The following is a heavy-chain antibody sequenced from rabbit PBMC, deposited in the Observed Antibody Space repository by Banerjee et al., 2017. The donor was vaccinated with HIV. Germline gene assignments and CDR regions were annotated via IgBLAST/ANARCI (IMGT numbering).Heavy chain of an antibody. Sequence: QEQLEESGGDLVKPEGSLTLTCTASGFSFRNKYVMCWVRQAPGKGPEWIACIYTGDGRTYYAGWAKGRFTISKTSSTTVTLQMTSLTAADTASYFCARYVGDFNFNLWGQGTLVTVS. CDR3: ARYVGDFNFNL. CDR2: IYTGDGRT. V-gene: IGHV1S45*01. CDR1: GFSFRNKYV. D-gene: IGHD2-1*01. J-gene: IGHJ4*01.